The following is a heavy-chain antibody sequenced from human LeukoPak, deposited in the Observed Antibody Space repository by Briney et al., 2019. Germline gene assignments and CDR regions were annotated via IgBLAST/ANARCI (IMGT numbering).Heavy chain of an antibody. CDR3: ARVTVGLPDY. J-gene: IGHJ4*02. CDR2: IKQDGSEK. D-gene: IGHD3/OR15-3a*01. CDR1: GFTFSSYW. Sequence: GGSLRLSCAAPGFTFSSYWMSWVRQAPGKGLEWVANIKQDGSEKYYVDSVKGRFTISRDNAKNSLYLQMNSLRAEDTAVYYCARVTVGLPDYWGQGTLVTVSS. V-gene: IGHV3-7*01.